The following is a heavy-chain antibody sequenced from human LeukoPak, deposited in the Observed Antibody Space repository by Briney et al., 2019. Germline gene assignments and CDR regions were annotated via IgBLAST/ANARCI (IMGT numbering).Heavy chain of an antibody. CDR1: GGSISSSSYY. V-gene: IGHV4-39*07. Sequence: SETLSLTCTVSGGSISSSSYYWGWIRQPPGKGLEWIGSIYYSGSTYYNPSLKSRVTISVDTSKNQFSLKLSSVTAADTAVYYCAKPTVVISDNWFDPWGQGTLVTVSS. D-gene: IGHD4-23*01. J-gene: IGHJ5*02. CDR2: IYYSGST. CDR3: AKPTVVISDNWFDP.